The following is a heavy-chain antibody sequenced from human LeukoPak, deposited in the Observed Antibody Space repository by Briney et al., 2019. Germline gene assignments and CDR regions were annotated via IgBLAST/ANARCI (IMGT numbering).Heavy chain of an antibody. CDR2: IYYSGST. V-gene: IGHV4-59*01. CDR1: GGSISSYY. Sequence: SETLSLTCTVSGGSISSYYWSWIRQPPGKGLEWIGYIYYSGSTNYNPSLKSRVTISVDTSKNQFSLKLSSVTAADTAVYYCARALNSGSYHGDLAFDIWGQGTMVTVSS. J-gene: IGHJ3*02. CDR3: ARALNSGSYHGDLAFDI. D-gene: IGHD1-26*01.